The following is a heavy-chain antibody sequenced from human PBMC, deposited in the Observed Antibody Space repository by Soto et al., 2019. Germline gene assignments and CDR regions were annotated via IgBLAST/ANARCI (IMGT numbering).Heavy chain of an antibody. CDR3: ARTLEYSSSYLEIWFDP. J-gene: IGHJ5*02. V-gene: IGHV4-59*01. CDR2: IYYSGST. D-gene: IGHD6-6*01. CDR1: GGSISSYY. Sequence: SETLSLTCTVSGGSISSYYWSWIRQPPGKGLEWIGYIYYSGSTNYNPSLKSRVTISVDTSKNQFSLKLSSVTAADTAVYYCARTLEYSSSYLEIWFDPWGQGTLVTVSS.